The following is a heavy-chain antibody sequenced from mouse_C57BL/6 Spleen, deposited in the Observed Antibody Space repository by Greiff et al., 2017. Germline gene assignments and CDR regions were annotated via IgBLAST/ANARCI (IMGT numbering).Heavy chain of an antibody. CDR2: IDPEDGET. Sequence: VQLHQSGAELVKPGASVKLSCTASGFNIKDYYMHWVKQRTEQGLEWIGRIDPEDGETKYAPKFQGKATITADTSSNTAYLQLSSLTSEDTAVYYCATYDGSSHYYAMDYWGQGTSVTVSS. CDR3: ATYDGSSHYYAMDY. CDR1: GFNIKDYY. J-gene: IGHJ4*01. V-gene: IGHV14-2*01. D-gene: IGHD1-1*01.